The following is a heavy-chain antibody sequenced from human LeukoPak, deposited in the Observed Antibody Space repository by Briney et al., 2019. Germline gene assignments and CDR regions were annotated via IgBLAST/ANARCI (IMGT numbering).Heavy chain of an antibody. D-gene: IGHD4/OR15-4a*01. CDR3: ARGRRIVVLPGRGYFDL. V-gene: IGHV4-39*02. CDR1: GDSISSSSYY. Sequence: PSETLSLTCNVSGDSISSSSYYWSWIRVPPGKGLEWIGSIYYAGSTYYNPSLKSRVTLSVDTSTNHFSLNIKSVTAADTAMYYCARGRRIVVLPGRGYFDLWSRGTLVTVSS. J-gene: IGHJ2*01. CDR2: IYYAGST.